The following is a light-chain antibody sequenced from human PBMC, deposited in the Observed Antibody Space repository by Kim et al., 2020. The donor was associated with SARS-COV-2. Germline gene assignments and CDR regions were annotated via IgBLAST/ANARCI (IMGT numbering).Light chain of an antibody. V-gene: IGKV3-20*01. Sequence: APGERANLSCRASQSVSSSYLAWYQQKPGQAPRLLIYGASRRATGIPDRFSGSGSGTDFTLTISRLEPEDFAVYYCQQYGSSPLTFGGGTKVDIK. J-gene: IGKJ4*01. CDR3: QQYGSSPLT. CDR1: QSVSSSY. CDR2: GAS.